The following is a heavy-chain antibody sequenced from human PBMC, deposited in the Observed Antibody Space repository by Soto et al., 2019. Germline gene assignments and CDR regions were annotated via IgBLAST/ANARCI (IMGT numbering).Heavy chain of an antibody. Sequence: ASVKVSCKASGYTFTSYDINWVRQATGQGLEWMGWMNPNSGNTGYAQKFQGRVTMTRNTSISTAYMELSSLRSEDTAVYYCARGSLYTYYYYMDVSCKGPTVTVS. CDR2: MNPNSGNT. V-gene: IGHV1-8*01. CDR3: ARGSLYTYYYYMDV. D-gene: IGHD1-20*01. CDR1: GYTFTSYD. J-gene: IGHJ6*03.